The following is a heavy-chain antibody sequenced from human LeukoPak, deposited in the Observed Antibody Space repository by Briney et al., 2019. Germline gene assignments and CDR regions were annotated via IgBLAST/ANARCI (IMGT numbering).Heavy chain of an antibody. CDR3: ARGRRWLVTDNWFDP. V-gene: IGHV1-46*01. CDR1: GYTFTSYY. D-gene: IGHD6-19*01. J-gene: IGHJ5*02. CDR2: INPSGGST. Sequence: VASVKVSCKASGYTFTSYYMHWVRQAPGQGLEWMGIINPSGGSTSYAQKFQGRVTMTRDMSTSTVYMELSSLRSEDTAVYYCARGRRWLVTDNWFDPWAREPWSPSPQ.